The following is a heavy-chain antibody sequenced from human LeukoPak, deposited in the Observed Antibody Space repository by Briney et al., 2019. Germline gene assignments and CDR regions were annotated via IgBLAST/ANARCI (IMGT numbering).Heavy chain of an antibody. V-gene: IGHV1-69*04. J-gene: IGHJ3*02. CDR3: AREVSSSGWYPRDAFDI. D-gene: IGHD6-19*01. CDR1: GGTFSSYT. CDR2: IIPILGIA. Sequence: SVKISCKASGGTFSSYTISWVRQAPGQGLEWMGRIIPILGIANYAQKFQGRVTITADKSTSTAYMELSSLRSEDTAVYHCAREVSSSGWYPRDAFDIWGQETMVTVSS.